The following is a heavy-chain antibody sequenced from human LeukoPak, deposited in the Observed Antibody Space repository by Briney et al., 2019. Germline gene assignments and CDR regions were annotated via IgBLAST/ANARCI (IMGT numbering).Heavy chain of an antibody. D-gene: IGHD4-17*01. J-gene: IGHJ6*02. CDR3: ARDSGDYGGGNYYYYGMDV. CDR2: IYHSGST. V-gene: IGHV4-4*02. Sequence: SETLSLTCAVSGGSISSSNWWSWARQPPGKGLEWIGEIYHSGSTNYNPSLKSRVTISVDTSKNQFSLKLSSVTAADTAVYYCARDSGDYGGGNYYYYGMDVWGQGTTVTVSS. CDR1: GGSISSSNW.